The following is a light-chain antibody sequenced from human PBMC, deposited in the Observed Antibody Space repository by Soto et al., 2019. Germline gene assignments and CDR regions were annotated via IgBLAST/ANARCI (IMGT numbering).Light chain of an antibody. V-gene: IGKV4-1*01. J-gene: IGKJ3*01. CDR3: QQYYDTPRVT. CDR1: QSVLYSSNNKNY. CDR2: WAS. Sequence: DIVMTQSPDSLAVSLGERATINCKSSQSVLYSSNNKNYLAWYRQKPGQPPKLLIYWASTRESGVPDRFSGSGSGTDFTLTISSLQAEDVAVYYCQQYYDTPRVTFGPGTKVDVK.